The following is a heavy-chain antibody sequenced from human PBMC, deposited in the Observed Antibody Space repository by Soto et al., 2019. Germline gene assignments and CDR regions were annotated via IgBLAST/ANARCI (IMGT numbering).Heavy chain of an antibody. J-gene: IGHJ4*02. Sequence: SETLSLTCTVSGGSISSYYWSWIRQPPGKGLEWIGYIYYSGSTNYNPSLKSRVTISVDTSKNQFSLRLSSVTAADTAVYYCARHSFRGGSSESPPFDYWGQGTLVTVSS. V-gene: IGHV4-59*01. D-gene: IGHD6-6*01. CDR3: ARHSFRGGSSESPPFDY. CDR2: IYYSGST. CDR1: GGSISSYY.